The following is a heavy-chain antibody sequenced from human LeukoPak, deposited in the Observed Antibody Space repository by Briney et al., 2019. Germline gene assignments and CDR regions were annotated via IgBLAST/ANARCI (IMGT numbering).Heavy chain of an antibody. J-gene: IGHJ4*02. D-gene: IGHD3-22*01. CDR1: GFTFSSYG. Sequence: GGSLRLSCAASGFTFSSYGMHWVRQAPGKGLEWVAFIRYDGSNKYYADSVKGRFTISRDNSKNTLYLQMNSLRAEDTAVYYCAKQDCSGYYCGFDYWGQGTLVTVSS. CDR2: IRYDGSNK. CDR3: AKQDCSGYYCGFDY. V-gene: IGHV3-30*02.